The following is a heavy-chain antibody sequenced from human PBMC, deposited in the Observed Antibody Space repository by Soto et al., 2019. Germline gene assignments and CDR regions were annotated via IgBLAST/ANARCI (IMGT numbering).Heavy chain of an antibody. CDR2: IYTSGST. J-gene: IGHJ6*02. Sequence: PXGTLSLTCTVSGGSISSYYWSWIRQPAGKGLEWIGRIYTSGSTNYNPSLKSRVTMSVDTSKNQFSLKLSSVTAADTAVYYCAREGANCSGGSCYPRYYYYGMDVWGQGTTVTVSS. CDR3: AREGANCSGGSCYPRYYYYGMDV. CDR1: GGSISSYY. V-gene: IGHV4-4*07. D-gene: IGHD2-15*01.